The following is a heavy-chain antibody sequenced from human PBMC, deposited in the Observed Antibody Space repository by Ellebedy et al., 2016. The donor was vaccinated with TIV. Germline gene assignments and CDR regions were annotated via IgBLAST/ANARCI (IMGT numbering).Heavy chain of an antibody. CDR2: ISGSASVT. V-gene: IGHV3-48*03. CDR1: GFTFSSYE. J-gene: IGHJ5*02. CDR3: ARSYGARTSGA. D-gene: IGHD3-16*01. Sequence: GESLKISCAVSGFTFSSYEMNWVRQAPGKGLEWVSYISGSASVTAYADSVKGRFTISRDNARTSLYLQMNSLRVDDTAMYYCARSYGARTSGAWGQGTLVTVSS.